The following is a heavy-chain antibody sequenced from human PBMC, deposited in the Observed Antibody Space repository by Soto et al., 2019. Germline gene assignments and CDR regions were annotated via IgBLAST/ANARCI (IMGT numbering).Heavy chain of an antibody. J-gene: IGHJ4*02. V-gene: IGHV4-39*01. Sequence: TSETLSLTCTVSGGSISSSSYYWGWIRQPPGKGLEWIGSIYYSGSTYYNPSLKSRVTISVDTSKNQFSLKLSSVTAADTAVYYCARAKSDYGSGSYYKSHYFDYWGQGTLVTVS. CDR2: IYYSGST. D-gene: IGHD3-10*01. CDR3: ARAKSDYGSGSYYKSHYFDY. CDR1: GGSISSSSYY.